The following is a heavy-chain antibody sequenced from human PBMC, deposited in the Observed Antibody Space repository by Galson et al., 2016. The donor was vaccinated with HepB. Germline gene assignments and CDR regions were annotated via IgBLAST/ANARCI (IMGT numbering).Heavy chain of an antibody. CDR1: QITFSSYG. CDR3: AKTPRILRYFDWISGLDY. J-gene: IGHJ4*02. CDR2: ISYDGSNE. D-gene: IGHD3-9*01. V-gene: IGHV3-30*18. Sequence: SLRLSCAASQITFSSYGMHWVRQAPGKGLEWVAVISYDGSNEYYGDSVKGRFTISRDNSKSTLYLQMNNVTTEDTAVYYCAKTPRILRYFDWISGLDYWGQGTLVIVSS.